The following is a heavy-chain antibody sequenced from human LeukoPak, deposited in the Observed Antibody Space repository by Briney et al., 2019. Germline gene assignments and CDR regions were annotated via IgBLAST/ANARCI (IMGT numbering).Heavy chain of an antibody. CDR2: MNPNSGNT. V-gene: IGHV1-8*01. CDR1: GYTFTSYD. D-gene: IGHD2-15*01. Sequence: ASVKVSCKSSGYTFTSYDINWVRQATGQGREWMGWMNPNSGNTGHAQKFQGRVTMTRNTSISTAYMELSSLRSEDTAVYYCARAGGYCGRISCPYYFDYWGQGSLVAVSS. J-gene: IGHJ4*02. CDR3: ARAGGYCGRISCPYYFDY.